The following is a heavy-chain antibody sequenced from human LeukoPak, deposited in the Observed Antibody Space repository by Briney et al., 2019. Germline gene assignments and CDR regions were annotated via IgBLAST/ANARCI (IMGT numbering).Heavy chain of an antibody. Sequence: PGRSLRLSCAASGFTFSSYAMPWVRQAPGKGLEWVAVISYDGSNKYYADSVKGRFTISRDNSKNTLYLQMNSLRAEDTAVYYCYSGSYWGQGTLVTVSS. J-gene: IGHJ4*02. CDR3: YSGSY. CDR2: ISYDGSNK. V-gene: IGHV3-30-3*01. CDR1: GFTFSSYA. D-gene: IGHD1-26*01.